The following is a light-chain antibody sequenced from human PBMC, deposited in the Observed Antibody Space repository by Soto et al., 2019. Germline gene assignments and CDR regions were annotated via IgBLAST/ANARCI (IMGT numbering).Light chain of an antibody. CDR1: QSVFYSSNNKNY. J-gene: IGKJ1*01. CDR3: QQYYSSPPT. V-gene: IGKV4-1*01. CDR2: WAS. Sequence: DIVMTQSPDSLAVSLGERATINCKSSQSVFYSSNNKNYLAWYQQKPGQPPKLLIYWASSRESGAPDRFSGSGSGTDFTLTISSLQAEDVAVYYCQQYYSSPPTFGQGTKVDIK.